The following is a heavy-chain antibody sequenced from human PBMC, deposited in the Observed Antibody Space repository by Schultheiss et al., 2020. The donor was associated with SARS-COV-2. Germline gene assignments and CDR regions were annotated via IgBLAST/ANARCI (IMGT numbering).Heavy chain of an antibody. CDR3: ATETYGDYGFAFDI. CDR1: GFTFSSYW. V-gene: IGHV3-74*01. CDR2: INSDGSST. J-gene: IGHJ3*02. D-gene: IGHD4-17*01. Sequence: GGSLRLSCAASGFTFSSYWMHWVRQAPGKGLVWVSRINSDGSSTSYADSVKGRFTISRDNAKNTLYLQMNSLRAEDTAVYYCATETYGDYGFAFDIWGQGTMVTVSS.